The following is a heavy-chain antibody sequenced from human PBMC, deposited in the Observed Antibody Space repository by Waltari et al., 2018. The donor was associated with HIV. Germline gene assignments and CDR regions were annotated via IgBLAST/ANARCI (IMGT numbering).Heavy chain of an antibody. CDR3: AGAPNGDFSWLDP. D-gene: IGHD4-17*01. CDR1: GGSVTSSTYY. Sequence: QLQLQESGPGLVKPSEPLSLTCTVSGGSVTSSTYYWGWIRQAPGRGLEWIGAISYSGSAYYNPSLESRVTISLDTSKNQFSLKLQSVTAADTAVYYCAGAPNGDFSWLDPWGQGTLVTVSS. V-gene: IGHV4-39*07. CDR2: ISYSGSA. J-gene: IGHJ5*02.